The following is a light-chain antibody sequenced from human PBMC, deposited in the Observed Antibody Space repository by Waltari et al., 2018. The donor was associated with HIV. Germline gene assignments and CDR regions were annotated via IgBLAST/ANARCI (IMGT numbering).Light chain of an antibody. Sequence: SYELTQPPSASVSPGQTARISCSGDALPTQYVFWYQQRPGQAPVMVIYRDKERTSGIPDRFSGSSAGTTVTLTISGVQAEDEADYYCQSADSTGTYWVFGGGTKLTVL. CDR1: ALPTQY. V-gene: IGLV3-25*03. J-gene: IGLJ3*02. CDR3: QSADSTGTYWV. CDR2: RDK.